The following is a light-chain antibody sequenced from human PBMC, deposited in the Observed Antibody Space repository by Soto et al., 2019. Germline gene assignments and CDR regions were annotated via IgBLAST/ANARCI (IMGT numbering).Light chain of an antibody. CDR2: DVS. J-gene: IGLJ2*01. CDR3: RSYTSSSTPVV. V-gene: IGLV2-14*01. Sequence: QSALTQPASVSGSPGQSITISWTGTSSEVGGYNYVSWYQQHPGKAPKLMVFDVSNRPSGASNRFSGSKSGNTASLTISGLQTEDEADYFCRSYTSSSTPVVFGGGTKLTVL. CDR1: SSEVGGYNY.